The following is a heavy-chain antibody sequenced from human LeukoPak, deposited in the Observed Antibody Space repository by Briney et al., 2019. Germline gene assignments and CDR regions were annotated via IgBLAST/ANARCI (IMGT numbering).Heavy chain of an antibody. CDR2: INHSGST. CDR3: AGSTYYDILTGYSLFAY. Sequence: SETLSLTCAVYGGSFSGYYWSWIRQPPGKGLEWIREINHSGSTNYNPPLKSRVTISVDTSKNQFSLTLSSVPAADTAVYYCAGSTYYDILTGYSLFAYWGQGTLVTVSS. D-gene: IGHD3-9*01. J-gene: IGHJ4*02. V-gene: IGHV4-34*01. CDR1: GGSFSGYY.